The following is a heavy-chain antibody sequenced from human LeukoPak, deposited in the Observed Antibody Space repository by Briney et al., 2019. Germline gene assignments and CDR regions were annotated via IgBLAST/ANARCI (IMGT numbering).Heavy chain of an antibody. D-gene: IGHD6-13*01. J-gene: IGHJ3*02. Sequence: GGSLRLSCSASGFTFSSYAMHWVRQAPGKGLEYVSAISSNGGSTYYADSVKGRFTISRDNSKNTLYLQMSSLRAEDTAVYYCVKELEEYSSSWYHAFDIWGQGTMVTVSS. V-gene: IGHV3-64D*09. CDR1: GFTFSSYA. CDR3: VKELEEYSSSWYHAFDI. CDR2: ISSNGGST.